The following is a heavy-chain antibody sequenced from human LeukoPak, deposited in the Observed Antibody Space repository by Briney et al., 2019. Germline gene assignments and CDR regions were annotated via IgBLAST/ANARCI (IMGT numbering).Heavy chain of an antibody. CDR2: ISSSGSTI. J-gene: IGHJ6*03. D-gene: IGHD3-10*01. Sequence: PGGSLRLSCAASGFTFGDYYMSWIRQAPGKGLEWVSYISSSGSTIYYADSVKGRFTISRDNAKNSLYLQMNSLRAEDTAVYYCARRDYYGSGSSHHYYMDVWGKGTTVTVSS. V-gene: IGHV3-11*01. CDR3: ARRDYYGSGSSHHYYMDV. CDR1: GFTFGDYY.